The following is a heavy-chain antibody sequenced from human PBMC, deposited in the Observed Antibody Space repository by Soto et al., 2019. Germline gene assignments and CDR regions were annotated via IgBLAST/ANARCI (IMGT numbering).Heavy chain of an antibody. Sequence: GGSLRLSCAASGFTFSSYGMHWVRQAPGKGLEWVAVISYDGSNKYYADSVKGRFTISRDNSKNTLYLQMNSLRAEDTAVYYCAKDLPRITMIVVTSYYGMDVWGQGTTVTVSS. V-gene: IGHV3-30*18. CDR2: ISYDGSNK. CDR1: GFTFSSYG. D-gene: IGHD3-22*01. J-gene: IGHJ6*02. CDR3: AKDLPRITMIVVTSYYGMDV.